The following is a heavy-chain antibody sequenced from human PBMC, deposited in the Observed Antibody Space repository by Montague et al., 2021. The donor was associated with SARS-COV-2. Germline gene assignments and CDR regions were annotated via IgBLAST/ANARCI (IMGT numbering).Heavy chain of an antibody. Sequence: SETLSLTCTVSGGSISSSSYYWGWIRQPPGKGLEWIGSIYYSGSTYYNPSLKSRVTISVDTSKNQFSLKLSSVTAADTAVYYCARDGSLRFEILIGLRHYDNGMDVWGQGTTVTVSS. CDR1: GGSISSSSYY. D-gene: IGHD3-9*01. CDR3: ARDGSLRFEILIGLRHYDNGMDV. V-gene: IGHV4-39*07. CDR2: IYYSGST. J-gene: IGHJ6*02.